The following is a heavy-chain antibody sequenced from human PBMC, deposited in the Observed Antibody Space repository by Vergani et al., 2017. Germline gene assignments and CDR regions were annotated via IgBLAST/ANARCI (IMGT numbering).Heavy chain of an antibody. V-gene: IGHV3-33*01. D-gene: IGHD1-1*01. CDR1: GFTFSSHG. J-gene: IGHJ5*01. Sequence: QVQLVESEGGVVQPGRSLTLSCVASGFTFSSHGMHWVRQAPGKGLEWVAVIWYDGSKKYYGGSVQGRFTISRDNSKNTLYLQMNSLRVEDTAVYYCARWGNEKRLDSWGQGTLVTVSS. CDR3: ARWGNEKRLDS. CDR2: IWYDGSKK.